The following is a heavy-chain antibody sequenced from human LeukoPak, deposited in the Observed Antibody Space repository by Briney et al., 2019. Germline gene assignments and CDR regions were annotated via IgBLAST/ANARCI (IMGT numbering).Heavy chain of an antibody. CDR2: IIPILGTA. J-gene: IGHJ5*02. V-gene: IGHV1-69*04. Sequence: ASVKVSCKASGGTFSSYAISWVRQAPGQGLEWMGRIIPILGTANYAQKFQGRVTITADKSTSTAYMELSSLRSEDTAVYYCARVADYLIGYCSGGSCYSYWFDPWGQGTLVTVSS. D-gene: IGHD2-15*01. CDR1: GGTFSSYA. CDR3: ARVADYLIGYCSGGSCYSYWFDP.